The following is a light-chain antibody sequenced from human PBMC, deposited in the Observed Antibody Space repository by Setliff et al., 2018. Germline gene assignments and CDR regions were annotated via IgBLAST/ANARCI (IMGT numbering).Light chain of an antibody. J-gene: IGLJ1*01. CDR2: DVS. Sequence: QSALTQPASVSGSPGQSITISCTGTSSDVGGYNYVSWYQQHPDKAPKLMISDVSKLPSGVSNRFSGSKSGNTASLTISGLQAEDEADYYCSSYTSSSTYVFGTGTKVTVL. CDR1: SSDVGGYNY. V-gene: IGLV2-14*01. CDR3: SSYTSSSTYV.